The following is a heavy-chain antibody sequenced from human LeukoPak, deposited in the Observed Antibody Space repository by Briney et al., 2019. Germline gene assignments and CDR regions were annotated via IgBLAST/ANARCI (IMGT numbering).Heavy chain of an antibody. J-gene: IGHJ6*03. Sequence: PSETLSLTCTVSGGPISSYYWSWIRQPAGKGLEWIGRIYTSGSTNYNPSLKSRVTMSVDTSMNQFSLKLSSVTAADTAVYYCARELRGARYYYYMDVWGKGTTVTVSS. CDR1: GGPISSYY. D-gene: IGHD4/OR15-4a*01. CDR3: ARELRGARYYYYMDV. V-gene: IGHV4-4*07. CDR2: IYTSGST.